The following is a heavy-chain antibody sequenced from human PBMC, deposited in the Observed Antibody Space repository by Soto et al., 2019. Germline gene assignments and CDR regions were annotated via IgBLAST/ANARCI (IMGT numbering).Heavy chain of an antibody. Sequence: QVQLVQSGAEVKKPGASVKVSCKASGYTFTSYAISWMRQAPGQGLEWMGWISAYSGSTNYAQKLQGRVTMTTDTSTSTAYMELRSLRSDDMAVYYCARSIAAAVDVDYWGQGTLVTVS. CDR2: ISAYSGST. J-gene: IGHJ4*02. CDR3: ARSIAAAVDVDY. CDR1: GYTFTSYA. V-gene: IGHV1-18*03. D-gene: IGHD6-13*01.